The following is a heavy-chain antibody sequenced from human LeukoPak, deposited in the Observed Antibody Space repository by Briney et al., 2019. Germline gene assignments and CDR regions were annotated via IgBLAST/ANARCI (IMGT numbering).Heavy chain of an antibody. CDR1: GGSISSYY. CDR3: AAQYYYDSSGYHFDY. J-gene: IGHJ4*02. CDR2: IYYSGST. V-gene: IGHV4-59*01. D-gene: IGHD3-22*01. Sequence: SETLSLTCTVSGGSISSYYWSWIRQPPGKGLEWIGYIYYSGSTNYNPSLKSRVTISVDTSKNQFSLKLSSVTAADTAVYYCAAQYYYDSSGYHFDYWGQGTLVTVSS.